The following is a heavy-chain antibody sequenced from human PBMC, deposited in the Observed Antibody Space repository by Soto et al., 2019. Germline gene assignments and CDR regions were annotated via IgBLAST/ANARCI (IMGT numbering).Heavy chain of an antibody. V-gene: IGHV3-48*03. Sequence: VGPLRHSCPASGFTFSNYGRHWVRQAPGKGLEWVSYITSSGSALYYADSVKGRFTVSRDNAKNSVFLQMNSLRAEDTAVYYCARRRRDYYQGMDVWGQGTTVTLSS. D-gene: IGHD3-22*01. CDR2: ITSSGSAL. CDR3: ARRRRDYYQGMDV. CDR1: GFTFSNYG. J-gene: IGHJ6*02.